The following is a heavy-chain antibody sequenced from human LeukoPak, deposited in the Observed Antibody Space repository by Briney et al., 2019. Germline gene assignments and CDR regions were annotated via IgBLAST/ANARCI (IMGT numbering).Heavy chain of an antibody. CDR1: GGSISSSSYY. CDR2: IYYSGST. J-gene: IGHJ4*02. V-gene: IGHV4-39*07. Sequence: YPSETLSLTCTVSGGSISSSSYYWGWIRQPPGKGLEWIGSIYYSGSTYYNPSLKSRVTISVDTSKNQFSLKLSSVTAADTAVYYCARDAGIQLWPTGTPIQQFDYWGQGTLVTVSS. D-gene: IGHD5-18*01. CDR3: ARDAGIQLWPTGTPIQQFDY.